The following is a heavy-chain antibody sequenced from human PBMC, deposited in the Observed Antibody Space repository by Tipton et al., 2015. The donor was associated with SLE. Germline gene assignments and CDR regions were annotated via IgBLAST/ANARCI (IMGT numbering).Heavy chain of an antibody. CDR2: IYYSGSP. V-gene: IGHV4-30-4*01. CDR1: GGSIGSGDYF. Sequence: TLSLTCTVSGGSIGSGDYFWSWIRQPPGKGLEWIGYIYYSGSPNYNPSLKSRVTMSLDTSKNQFSLKLSSVTAADTAVYYCASAGHMTRGVRNPFDMWGQGTMVTVSS. J-gene: IGHJ3*02. D-gene: IGHD3-10*01. CDR3: ASAGHMTRGVRNPFDM.